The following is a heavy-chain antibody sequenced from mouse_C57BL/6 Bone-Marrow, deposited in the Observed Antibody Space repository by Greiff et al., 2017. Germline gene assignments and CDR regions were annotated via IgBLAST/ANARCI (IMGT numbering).Heavy chain of an antibody. CDR2: IWWDDDT. V-gene: IGHV8-8*01. CDR1: GFSLSTFGMG. CDR3: ARFVWAWLAY. D-gene: IGHD2-10*02. Sequence: QVTLKESGPGILQPSQTLSLTCSFSGFSLSTFGMGVGWTRQPSGQGLEWLAHIWWDDDTYYNHALKSRLTISKDTSKNQVFLKIANVDTADTATYYCARFVWAWLAYWGQGTLVTVSA. J-gene: IGHJ3*01.